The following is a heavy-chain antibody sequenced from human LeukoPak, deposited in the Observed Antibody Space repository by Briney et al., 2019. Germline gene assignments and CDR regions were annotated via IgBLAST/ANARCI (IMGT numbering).Heavy chain of an antibody. V-gene: IGHV1-18*01. J-gene: IGHJ3*01. D-gene: IGHD3-10*01. CDR1: GYTFSRLG. Sequence: ASVKLSCKAAGYTFSRLGISWVRQAPGQRLEWMCGISAYKANTNYPQKFQGRVTMTPDTSPSTAYMEMRSLTSDDTAIYYCARDPPGSESHDAFDLWGQGKMVTVSS. CDR3: ARDPPGSESHDAFDL. CDR2: ISAYKANT.